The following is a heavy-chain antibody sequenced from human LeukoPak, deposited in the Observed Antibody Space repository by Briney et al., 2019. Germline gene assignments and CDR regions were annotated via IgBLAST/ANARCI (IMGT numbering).Heavy chain of an antibody. CDR3: ARGNRLPSYGTDY. CDR1: GFTFSSYW. D-gene: IGHD5-18*01. J-gene: IGHJ4*02. Sequence: GGSLRLSCAASGFTFSSYWMSWVCQAPGKGLEWVANIKQDGSEKDYVDSVKGRFTISRDNAKNSLYLQMNSLRAEDTAVYYCARGNRLPSYGTDYWGQGTLVTVSS. V-gene: IGHV3-7*01. CDR2: IKQDGSEK.